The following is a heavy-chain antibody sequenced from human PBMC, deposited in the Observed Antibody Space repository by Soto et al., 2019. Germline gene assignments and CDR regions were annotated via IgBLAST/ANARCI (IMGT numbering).Heavy chain of an antibody. CDR3: ARGKGMEENYFYYGLDI. Sequence: ASVKVSCKASGYTFSTYAMHWVRQAPGQSLEWMGWLNGGTGQTRYSQKFQDRVIITRDTSASTGYMELSSLTSEDTAVYYCARGKGMEENYFYYGLDIWGQGTTVTAP. V-gene: IGHV1-3*01. D-gene: IGHD1-1*01. J-gene: IGHJ6*02. CDR2: LNGGTGQT. CDR1: GYTFSTYA.